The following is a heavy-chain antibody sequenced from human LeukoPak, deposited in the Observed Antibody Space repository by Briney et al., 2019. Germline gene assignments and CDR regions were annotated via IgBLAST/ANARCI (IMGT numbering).Heavy chain of an antibody. V-gene: IGHV1-2*04. D-gene: IGHD3-22*01. J-gene: IGHJ4*02. CDR2: IDPNSGGT. CDR1: GYTFSGYY. Sequence: ASVKVSCKASGYTFSGYYIHWVRQAPGQGLEWMGWIDPNSGGTNYAQKFQGWVTMTRDTSISTAYMELSRLRSDDTAVYYCARVGGDISSGYTSYFDYWGQGTLVTVSS. CDR3: ARVGGDISSGYTSYFDY.